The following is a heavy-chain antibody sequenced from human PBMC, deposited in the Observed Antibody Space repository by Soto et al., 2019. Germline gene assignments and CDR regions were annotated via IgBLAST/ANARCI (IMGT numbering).Heavy chain of an antibody. CDR2: IYYSGST. V-gene: IGHV4-39*01. J-gene: IGHJ6*03. CDR1: GGSISSSSYY. Sequence: SETLSLTCTVSGGSISSSSYYWGWIRQPPGKGLEWIGSIYYSGSTYYNPSLKSRVTISVDTSKNQFSLKLSSVTAADTAVYYCARRYYDFWSGYYISRDYYYYYMDVWGKGTTVTVSS. D-gene: IGHD3-3*01. CDR3: ARRYYDFWSGYYISRDYYYYYMDV.